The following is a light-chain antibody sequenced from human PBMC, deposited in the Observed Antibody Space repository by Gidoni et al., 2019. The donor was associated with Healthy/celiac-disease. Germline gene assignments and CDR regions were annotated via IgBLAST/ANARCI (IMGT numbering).Light chain of an antibody. CDR3: QQYGSSPQT. Sequence: EIVLTQSPGTLSLSPGERATLPCRASQSVSSSYLAWYQQKPGQAPRLLIYGASSRATGIPDRFSGSGSGTDFTLTISSLEPEDFAVYYCQQYGSSPQTFGQGTKVEIK. CDR2: GAS. V-gene: IGKV3-20*01. J-gene: IGKJ1*01. CDR1: QSVSSSY.